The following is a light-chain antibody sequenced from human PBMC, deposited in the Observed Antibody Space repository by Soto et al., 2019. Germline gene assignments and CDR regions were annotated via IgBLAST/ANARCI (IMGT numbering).Light chain of an antibody. J-gene: IGKJ1*01. CDR1: QSVLYSPYNKNY. V-gene: IGKV4-1*01. CDR2: WTS. CDR3: QQYYRTPWT. Sequence: DIVMTQSPDSLAVSLGERATINCKSSQSVLYSPYNKNYLVWCQQKPGQPPKVLIYWTSTRYSGVPDRFSGSGSGTDFTLTISNLQAEDVAVYYCQQYYRTPWTFGQGTKVDIK.